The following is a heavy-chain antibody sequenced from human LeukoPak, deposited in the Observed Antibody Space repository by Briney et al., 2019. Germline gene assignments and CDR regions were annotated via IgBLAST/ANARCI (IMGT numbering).Heavy chain of an antibody. CDR2: INHSGST. Sequence: SETLSLTCAVYGGSFSGYYWSWIRQPPGKGLEWIGEINHSGSTNYNPSLKSRVTISVDTSKNQFSLKLSSVTAADTAVYYCARYKRRLGPAGNFDYWGQGTLVTVSS. CDR1: GGSFSGYY. J-gene: IGHJ4*02. D-gene: IGHD6-13*01. CDR3: ARYKRRLGPAGNFDY. V-gene: IGHV4-34*01.